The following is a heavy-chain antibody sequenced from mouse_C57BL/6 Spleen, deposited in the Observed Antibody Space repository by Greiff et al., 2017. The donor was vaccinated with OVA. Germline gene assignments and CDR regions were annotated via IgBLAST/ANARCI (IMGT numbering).Heavy chain of an antibody. V-gene: IGHV3-6*01. Sequence: VQLQQSGPGLVKPSQSLSLTCSVTGYSITSGYYWNWIRQFPGNKLEWMGYISYDGSNNYNPSLKNRISITRDTSKNQFFLKLNSVTTEDTATYYCARGYYGSSPYWYFDVWGTGTTVTVSS. CDR2: ISYDGSN. D-gene: IGHD1-1*01. CDR1: GYSITSGYY. J-gene: IGHJ1*03. CDR3: ARGYYGSSPYWYFDV.